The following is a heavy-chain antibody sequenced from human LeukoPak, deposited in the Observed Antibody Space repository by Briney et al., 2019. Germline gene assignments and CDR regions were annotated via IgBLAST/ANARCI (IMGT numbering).Heavy chain of an antibody. CDR3: ARPAYSGSYVRYFDY. CDR2: IYYSGST. Sequence: SETLSLTCTVSGGSISSYYWSWIRQPPGKGLEWIGYIYYSGSTNYNPSLKRQVTISVDTSKNQFSLNLSSVTAADTAVYYCARPAYSGSYVRYFDYWGQGTLVTVSS. J-gene: IGHJ4*02. CDR1: GGSISSYY. V-gene: IGHV4-59*01. D-gene: IGHD1-26*01.